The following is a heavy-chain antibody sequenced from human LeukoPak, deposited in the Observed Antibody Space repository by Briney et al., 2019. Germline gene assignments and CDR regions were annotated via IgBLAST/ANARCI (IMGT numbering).Heavy chain of an antibody. CDR2: ISYDGSNK. V-gene: IGHV3-30-3*01. Sequence: PGRSLRLSCAASGFTFSSYAMHWGRQAPGKGLEWVAVISYDGSNKYYADSVKGRFTISRDNSKNTLYLQMNSLRAEDTAVYYCAALYYFDYWGQGTLVTVSS. J-gene: IGHJ4*02. D-gene: IGHD2-15*01. CDR3: AALYYFDY. CDR1: GFTFSSYA.